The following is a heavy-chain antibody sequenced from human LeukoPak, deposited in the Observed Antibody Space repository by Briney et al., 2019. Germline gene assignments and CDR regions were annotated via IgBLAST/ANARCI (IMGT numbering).Heavy chain of an antibody. V-gene: IGHV4-39*01. J-gene: IGHJ4*02. D-gene: IGHD3-3*01. Sequence: PSETLSLTCTVSGGSISSSSYYWGWIRQPPGKGLEWIGSIYYSGSTYYNPSLKSRVTISVDTSKNQFSLKLSSVTAADTAVYYCARQGQGYDFWSGYYNRKYYFDYWGQGTLVTVSS. CDR2: IYYSGST. CDR3: ARQGQGYDFWSGYYNRKYYFDY. CDR1: GGSISSSSYY.